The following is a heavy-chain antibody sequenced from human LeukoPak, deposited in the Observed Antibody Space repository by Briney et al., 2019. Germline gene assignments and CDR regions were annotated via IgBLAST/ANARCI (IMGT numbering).Heavy chain of an antibody. Sequence: PGGSLRLSCAASGFTFSSYAMSWVRQAPGKGLEWVATISGSGGNTYYADSVKGRFTISRDNSKNTLYLQMNSLRAEDTAVYYCAKDHQWRTRRNYFDYWGQGTLVTVSS. V-gene: IGHV3-23*01. D-gene: IGHD6-19*01. CDR3: AKDHQWRTRRNYFDY. J-gene: IGHJ4*02. CDR1: GFTFSSYA. CDR2: ISGSGGNT.